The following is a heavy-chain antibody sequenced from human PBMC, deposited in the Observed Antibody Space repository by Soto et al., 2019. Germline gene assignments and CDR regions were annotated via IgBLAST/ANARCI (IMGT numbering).Heavy chain of an antibody. CDR2: IYSTGST. Sequence: TLSLTCTVSGGSIRNHYWSWIRQPAGKGLEWIGRIYSTGSTNYNPSLKSRVTMSLDTSKNQFSLKVTSVTAADTAVYYCARDSGSWSGYDFFDFWGQGTLVTVSS. J-gene: IGHJ4*02. V-gene: IGHV4-4*07. CDR1: GGSIRNHY. D-gene: IGHD5-12*01. CDR3: ARDSGSWSGYDFFDF.